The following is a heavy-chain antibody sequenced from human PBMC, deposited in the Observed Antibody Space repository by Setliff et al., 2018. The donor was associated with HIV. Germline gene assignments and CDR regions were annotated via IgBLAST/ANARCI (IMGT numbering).Heavy chain of an antibody. V-gene: IGHV3-30*02. CDR1: GFSFSTIG. CDR3: TTGPYNGYSD. CDR2: IDSGGKDK. D-gene: IGHD5-12*01. J-gene: IGHJ4*01. Sequence: GGSLRLSCAASGFSFSTIGMHWVRQAPGKGLEWVSFIDSGGKDKIYIDSVQGRFTISRDNAKNMVYLQMNSLRVEDTAVYYCTTGPYNGYSDWGHGKAVTVSS.